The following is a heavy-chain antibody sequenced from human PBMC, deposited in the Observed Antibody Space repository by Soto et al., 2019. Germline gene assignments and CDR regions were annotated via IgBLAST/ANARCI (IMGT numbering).Heavy chain of an antibody. V-gene: IGHV1-3*01. D-gene: IGHD3-22*01. Sequence: GASVKVSCKASGYTFTSYAMHWVRQAPGQRLEWMGWINAGNGNTKYSQKFQGRVTITRDTSASTAYMELSSLRSEDTAVYYCARDLLPTISDYYDSSGDYPDAFDIWGQGTMVTVSS. CDR1: GYTFTSYA. CDR3: ARDLLPTISDYYDSSGDYPDAFDI. CDR2: INAGNGNT. J-gene: IGHJ3*02.